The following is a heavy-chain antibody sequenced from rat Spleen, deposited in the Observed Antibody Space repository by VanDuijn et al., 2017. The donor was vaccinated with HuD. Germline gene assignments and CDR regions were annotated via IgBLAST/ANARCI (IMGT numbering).Heavy chain of an antibody. Sequence: EVQLQESGPGPVKVSESLSLTCSVTGHSITSSSRWNWIRKFPGNKSEWMGYINSAGTTNFNPSLKSRISITRDTSKNQFFLQVNSISSEDTATYYCARSDGVHYYLPFADWGQGTLVTASS. CDR3: ARSDGVHYYLPFAD. CDR2: INSAGTT. D-gene: IGHD1-1*01. J-gene: IGHJ3*01. V-gene: IGHV3-3*01. CDR1: GHSITSSSR.